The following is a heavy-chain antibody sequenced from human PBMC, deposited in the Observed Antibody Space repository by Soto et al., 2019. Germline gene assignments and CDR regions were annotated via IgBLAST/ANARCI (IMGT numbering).Heavy chain of an antibody. CDR3: ARVQTYYDILTGFNWFDP. V-gene: IGHV4-31*03. D-gene: IGHD3-9*01. CDR2: IYYSGST. J-gene: IGHJ5*02. CDR1: GGSISSGGYY. Sequence: SETLSLTCTVSGGSISSGGYYWSWIRQHPGKGLEWIGYIYYSGSTYYNPSLKSRVTISVDTSKNQFSLKLSSVTAADTAVYYCARVQTYYDILTGFNWFDPWGQGTLVTV.